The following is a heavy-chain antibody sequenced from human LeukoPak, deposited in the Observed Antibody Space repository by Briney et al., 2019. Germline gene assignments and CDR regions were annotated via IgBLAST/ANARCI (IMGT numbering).Heavy chain of an antibody. J-gene: IGHJ4*02. CDR1: GFTFSSYS. CDR2: ISYDGSDK. V-gene: IGHV3-30*18. D-gene: IGHD2-15*01. CDR3: AKSVAGAPKSGIAY. Sequence: PGGSLRLSCAASGFTFSSYSMNWVRQAPGKGLEWVAVISYDGSDKYYADSVKGRFTISRDNSKNTLYLQMNSLRVDDTAVYYCAKSVAGAPKSGIAYWGQGTLTTVSS.